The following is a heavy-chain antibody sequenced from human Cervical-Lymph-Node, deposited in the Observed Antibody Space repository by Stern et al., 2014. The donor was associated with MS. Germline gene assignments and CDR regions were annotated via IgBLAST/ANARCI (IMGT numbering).Heavy chain of an antibody. J-gene: IGHJ5*01. CDR3: ARVNTGYNWFDY. D-gene: IGHD5-12*01. V-gene: IGHV4-4*02. CDR2: IYHSGTT. Sequence: QVQLQESGPGLVKHSGTLSLICAVSGASISNTNWWGWVRQTPGMGLEWIGEIYHSGTTNFSPSLNSRVTMSLDKSKNQFSLEVKSVTAADTAIYYCARVNTGYNWFDYWGQGTLVTVSS. CDR1: GASISNTNW.